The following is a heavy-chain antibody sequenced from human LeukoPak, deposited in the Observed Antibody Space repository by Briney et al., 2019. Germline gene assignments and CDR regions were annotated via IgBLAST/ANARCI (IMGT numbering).Heavy chain of an antibody. CDR1: GFSFNIYA. CDR2: IRYDGSNK. D-gene: IGHD5-18*01. CDR3: AKDPGFKSYGYFFGY. V-gene: IGHV3-30*02. Sequence: GGSLRLSCAASGFSFNIYAMGWVRQAPGKGLEWVAFIRYDGSNKYYADSVKGRFTISRDNSKNTVYLQMNSLRAEDTAVYYCAKDPGFKSYGYFFGYWGQGTLVTVSS. J-gene: IGHJ4*02.